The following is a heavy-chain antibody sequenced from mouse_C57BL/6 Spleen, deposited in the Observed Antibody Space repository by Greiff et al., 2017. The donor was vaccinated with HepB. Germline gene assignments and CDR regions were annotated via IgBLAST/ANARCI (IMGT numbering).Heavy chain of an antibody. V-gene: IGHV7-3*01. Sequence: EVKLVESGGGLVQPGGSLSLSCAASGFTFTDYYMSWVRQPPGKALEWLGFIRNKANGYTTEYSASVKGRFTISRDNSQSILYLQMNALRAENSATYCCARCVYGYDGRVYYFDYWGQGTTLTVSS. CDR1: GFTFTDYY. J-gene: IGHJ2*01. D-gene: IGHD2-2*01. CDR3: ARCVYGYDGRVYYFDY. CDR2: IRNKANGYTT.